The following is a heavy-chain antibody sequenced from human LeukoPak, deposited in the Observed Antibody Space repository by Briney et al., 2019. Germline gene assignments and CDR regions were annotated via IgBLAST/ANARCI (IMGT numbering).Heavy chain of an antibody. CDR2: ISSSSYI. Sequence: GGSLRLSCAASGFTFSSYSMNWVRQAPGKGLEWVSFISSSSYIYYADSVKGRFTISRDNAKNSLYLQMNSLRAEDTAVYYCARASYYDSSGYSYWGQGTLVTVSS. D-gene: IGHD3-22*01. CDR3: ARASYYDSSGYSY. CDR1: GFTFSSYS. J-gene: IGHJ4*02. V-gene: IGHV3-21*01.